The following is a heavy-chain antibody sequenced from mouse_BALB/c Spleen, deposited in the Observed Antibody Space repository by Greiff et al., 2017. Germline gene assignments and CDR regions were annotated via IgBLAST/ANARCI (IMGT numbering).Heavy chain of an antibody. CDR1: GYSITSDYA. V-gene: IGHV3-2*02. Sequence: VQLKESGPGLVKPSQSLSLTCTVTGYSITSDYAWNWIRQFPGNKLEWMGYISYSGSTSYNPSLKSRISITRDTSKNQFFLQLNSVTTEDTATYYGAINWLHFDYWGQGTTLTVSS. CDR2: ISYSGST. CDR3: AINWLHFDY. D-gene: IGHD4-1*02. J-gene: IGHJ2*01.